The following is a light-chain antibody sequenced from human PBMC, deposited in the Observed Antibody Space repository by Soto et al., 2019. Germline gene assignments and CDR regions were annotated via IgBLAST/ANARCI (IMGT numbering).Light chain of an antibody. V-gene: IGKV1-5*01. CDR1: QSVSSN. J-gene: IGKJ1*01. CDR3: QQCKSYPWT. CDR2: DAS. Sequence: MTQSSATLSPSPGERATLSCRASQSVSSNLAWYQQKPGKAPKLLIYDASSLESGVPSRFSGSGSGTEFTLTISSLQPDEFATYYCQQCKSYPWTVGQGTKVDIK.